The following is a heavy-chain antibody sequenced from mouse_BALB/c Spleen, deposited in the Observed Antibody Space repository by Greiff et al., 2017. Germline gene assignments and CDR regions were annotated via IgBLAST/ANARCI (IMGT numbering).Heavy chain of an antibody. CDR2: IDPETGGT. CDR1: GYTFTDYE. CDR3: TRGSNWEDWFAY. Sequence: VQLQQSGAELVRPGASVTLSCKASGYTFTDYEMHWVKQTPVHGLEWIGAIDPETGGTAYNQKFKGKATLTADKSSSTAYMELRSLTSEDSAVYYCTRGSNWEDWFAYWGQGTLVTVSA. J-gene: IGHJ3*01. V-gene: IGHV1-15*01. D-gene: IGHD4-1*01.